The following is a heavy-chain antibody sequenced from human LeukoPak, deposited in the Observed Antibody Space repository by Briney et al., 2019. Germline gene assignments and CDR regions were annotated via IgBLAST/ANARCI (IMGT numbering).Heavy chain of an antibody. Sequence: GRSLRLSCTASGFTFDDYAMHWVRQAPGKGLEWVSGISWNSGSVGYADSVKGRFTISRDNAKNSLYLKMNSLRTEDTALYYCAKEDGDKGPFDSWGQGTLVTVSS. D-gene: IGHD4-23*01. J-gene: IGHJ4*02. CDR1: GFTFDDYA. V-gene: IGHV3-9*01. CDR2: ISWNSGSV. CDR3: AKEDGDKGPFDS.